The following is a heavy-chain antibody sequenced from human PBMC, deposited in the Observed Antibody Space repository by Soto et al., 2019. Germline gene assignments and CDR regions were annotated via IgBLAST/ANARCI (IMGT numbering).Heavy chain of an antibody. CDR1: GFTFGNYA. CDR3: TRLTNIAPYYFDY. J-gene: IGHJ4*02. V-gene: IGHV3-49*02. Sequence: LRLSCTVSGFTFGNYALTWVRQAPGKAPEWVGLIRSKVFNRTTEYATSVKGRFTLTRDDSKNIASLQMNSLKTEDTAVYYCTRLTNIAPYYFDYWGQGTLVTVSA. D-gene: IGHD6-13*01. CDR2: IRSKVFNRTT.